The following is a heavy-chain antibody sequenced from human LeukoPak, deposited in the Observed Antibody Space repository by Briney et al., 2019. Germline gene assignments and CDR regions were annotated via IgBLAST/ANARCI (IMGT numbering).Heavy chain of an antibody. CDR3: GMGDAFDI. J-gene: IGHJ3*02. CDR1: GFTFSNTW. D-gene: IGHD2-8*01. Sequence: GGSLRFSCAASGFTFSNTWMSWVRQTPGKGLEWVGRIKRKTDGGTTDYAAPVKGRFTISRDDSKNTLYLQMNSLKTEDTAVYYCGMGDAFDIWGQGTVVTVSS. CDR2: IKRKTDGGTT. V-gene: IGHV3-15*01.